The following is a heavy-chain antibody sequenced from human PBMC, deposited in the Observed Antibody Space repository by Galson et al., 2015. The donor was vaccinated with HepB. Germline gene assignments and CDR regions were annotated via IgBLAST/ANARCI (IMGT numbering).Heavy chain of an antibody. CDR2: INPNSGGT. Sequence: SVKVSCKASGYTFTGYYMHWVRQAPGQGLEWMGWINPNSGGTNYAQKFQGWVTMTRDTSISTAYMELSRLRSDDTAVYYCARAPIAAAGPYYYYGMDVWGQGTTVTVSS. D-gene: IGHD6-13*01. J-gene: IGHJ6*02. V-gene: IGHV1-2*04. CDR3: ARAPIAAAGPYYYYGMDV. CDR1: GYTFTGYY.